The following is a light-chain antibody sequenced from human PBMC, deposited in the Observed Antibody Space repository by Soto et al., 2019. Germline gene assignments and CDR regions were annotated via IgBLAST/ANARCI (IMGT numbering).Light chain of an antibody. Sequence: EIVLTQSPGTLSVSPGARATLSCRASQFVSSTYLAWYQQRPGQAPRLLIYGASSRATGIPDRFSGGGSETDFTLTISRLESEDSAVYYCQQYGISPFTFGGGTKV. V-gene: IGKV3-20*01. CDR1: QFVSSTY. CDR3: QQYGISPFT. J-gene: IGKJ4*01. CDR2: GAS.